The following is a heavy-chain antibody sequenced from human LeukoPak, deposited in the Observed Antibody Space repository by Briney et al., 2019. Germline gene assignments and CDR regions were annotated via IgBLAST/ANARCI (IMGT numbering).Heavy chain of an antibody. V-gene: IGHV4-39*07. CDR3: ARGGHYDFWSGYYYGMDV. Sequence: SETLSLTCTVSGGSISSGDYYWSWIRQPPGKGLEWIGEINHSGSTNYNPSLKSRVTISVDTSKNQFSLKLSSVTAADTAVYYCARGGHYDFWSGYYYGMDVWGQGTTVTVSS. CDR2: INHSGST. J-gene: IGHJ6*02. D-gene: IGHD3-3*01. CDR1: GGSISSGDYY.